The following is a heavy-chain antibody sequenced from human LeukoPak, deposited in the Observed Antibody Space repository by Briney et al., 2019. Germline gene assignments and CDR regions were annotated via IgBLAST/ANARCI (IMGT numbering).Heavy chain of an antibody. CDR2: IGSSGYTI. CDR1: GFTFSDYY. D-gene: IGHD4-23*01. CDR3: ARDGGNSYFDF. Sequence: GGSLRLSCAASGFTFSDYYMSWIRQAPGKGLEWVSYIGSSGYTIYYADSVKGRLTISRDSAKNSLYLQMNTLRAEDTAVYYCARDGGNSYFDFWGQGTLVTVSS. V-gene: IGHV3-11*01. J-gene: IGHJ4*02.